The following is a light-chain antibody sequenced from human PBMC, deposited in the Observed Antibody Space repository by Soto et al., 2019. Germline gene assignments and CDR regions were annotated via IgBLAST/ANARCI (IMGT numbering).Light chain of an antibody. CDR3: ASWDDSLSGRV. CDR1: SSNIGSNY. CDR2: RDN. J-gene: IGLJ3*02. V-gene: IGLV1-47*01. Sequence: QSVLTQSPSTSGTPGQRVTISCSGSSSNIGSNYVYWYLQLPGTAPKPLIYRDNQRPSGVPDRFSGSKSGTSASLAISDLRSEDEADYYCASWDDSLSGRVFGGGTKLTVL.